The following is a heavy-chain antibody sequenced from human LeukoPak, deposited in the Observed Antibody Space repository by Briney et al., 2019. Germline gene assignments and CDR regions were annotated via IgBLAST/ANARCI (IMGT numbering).Heavy chain of an antibody. Sequence: ASVKVSCKASGYTFTDYYVHWVRQAPGQGLEWMGWIDPNSGGTNFAQKFQGRVTLTRDTSIDTAYMDLKWLTSDDTAVYYCARGGKYCSGVSCYLCWSDYWGQGTLVTVSS. J-gene: IGHJ4*02. CDR3: ARGGKYCSGVSCYLCWSDY. V-gene: IGHV1-2*02. D-gene: IGHD2-15*01. CDR2: IDPNSGGT. CDR1: GYTFTDYY.